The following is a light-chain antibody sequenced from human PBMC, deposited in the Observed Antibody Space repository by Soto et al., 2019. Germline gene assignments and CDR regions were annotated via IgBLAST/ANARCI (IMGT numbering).Light chain of an antibody. V-gene: IGLV2-14*01. CDR2: EVS. CDR3: SSYTTTTAWV. CDR1: SSDVGAYRY. Sequence: QSVLTQPASVPGSPGQSITISCTGSSSDVGAYRYVSWFQQHPGRAPKLIIYEVSNRPSGVSDRFSGSKSGNTASLTISGLKAEDEADYHCSSYTTTTAWVFGGGTKLTVL. J-gene: IGLJ3*02.